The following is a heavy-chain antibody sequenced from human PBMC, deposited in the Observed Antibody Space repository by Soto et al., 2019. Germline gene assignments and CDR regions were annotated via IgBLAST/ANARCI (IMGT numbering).Heavy chain of an antibody. CDR2: ISAYNGNT. J-gene: IGHJ6*02. CDR3: ARAGCSSTSCYIFDYYYYYGMDV. V-gene: IGHV1-18*01. D-gene: IGHD2-2*02. Sequence: ASVKVSCKASGYTFTSYGISWVRQAPGQGLEWMGWISAYNGNTNYAQKLQGRVTMTTDTSTSTAYMELRSLRSDDTAVYYCARAGCSSTSCYIFDYYYYYGMDVWGQGTTVTVSS. CDR1: GYTFTSYG.